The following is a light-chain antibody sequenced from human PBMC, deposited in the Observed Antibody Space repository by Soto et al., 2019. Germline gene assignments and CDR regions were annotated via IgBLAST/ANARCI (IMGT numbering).Light chain of an antibody. CDR2: DSV. J-gene: IGKJ1*01. CDR1: QSISIS. CDR3: QQYNNWPWT. Sequence: EIVMTQSPASLSASPGERATLSCRASQSISISLAWYQQKPGQAPRLLIYDSVTRATGIPARFSGSGSGTEFTLTIASLQSEDFAVYYCQQYNNWPWTFGQGTKVDI. V-gene: IGKV3-15*01.